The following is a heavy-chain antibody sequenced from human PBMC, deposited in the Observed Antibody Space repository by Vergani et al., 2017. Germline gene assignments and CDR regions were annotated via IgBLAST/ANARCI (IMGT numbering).Heavy chain of an antibody. CDR3: ARAISLRVGANFCYYYMDV. D-gene: IGHD2-15*01. CDR1: GYTLTDYY. V-gene: IGHV1-2*02. CDR2: INPKSGGT. Sequence: QVQLVQSGAEVKKPGASVKVSCKASGYTLTDYYIHWVRQAPGQGLGWMGWINPKSGGTNYAQKFQGRVTMTRATSIRTAHMELSSLRSADTAVYYCARAISLRVGANFCYYYMDVGGTGTTVTVSS. J-gene: IGHJ6*03.